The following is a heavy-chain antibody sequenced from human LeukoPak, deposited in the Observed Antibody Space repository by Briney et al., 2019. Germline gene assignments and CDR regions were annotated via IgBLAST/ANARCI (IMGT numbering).Heavy chain of an antibody. CDR1: GHTFSTYY. V-gene: IGHV1-46*01. CDR3: ARANGGGLDY. Sequence: ASVKVSCKTSGHTFSTYYMHWVRQAPGQGLEWLGIIHPTDGSTSYTQKIQGRVTMTRDTATGTVYLELSSLRSEDTAAYWCARANGGGLDYWGQGTLITVSS. CDR2: IHPTDGST. D-gene: IGHD3-10*01. J-gene: IGHJ4*02.